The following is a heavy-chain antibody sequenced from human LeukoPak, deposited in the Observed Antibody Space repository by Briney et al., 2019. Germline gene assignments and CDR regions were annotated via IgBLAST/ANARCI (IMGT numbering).Heavy chain of an antibody. CDR2: IIPILGIA. V-gene: IGHV1-69*04. Sequence: ASVKVSCKASGGTFSSYAISWVRQAPGQGLEWMGRIIPILGIANYAQKFQGRVTITADKSTSTAYMELSSLRSEDTAVYYCARTMVLGAYPSEFDPWGQGTLVTVSS. CDR1: GGTFSSYA. D-gene: IGHD3-10*01. CDR3: ARTMVLGAYPSEFDP. J-gene: IGHJ5*02.